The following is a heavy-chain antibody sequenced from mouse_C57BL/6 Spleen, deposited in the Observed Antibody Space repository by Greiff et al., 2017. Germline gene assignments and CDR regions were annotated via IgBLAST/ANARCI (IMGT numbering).Heavy chain of an antibody. Sequence: EVKLEASGPGLVKPSQTVFLTCTVTGISITTGNYRWSWIRQFPGNKLEWIGYIYYSGTITYNPSLTSRTTITRDTPKNQFFLEMNSLTAEDTATYYCAREDGYYRYFDVWGTGTTVTVSS. CDR3: AREDGYYRYFDV. CDR2: IYYSGTI. V-gene: IGHV3-5*01. D-gene: IGHD2-3*01. J-gene: IGHJ1*03. CDR1: GISITTGNYR.